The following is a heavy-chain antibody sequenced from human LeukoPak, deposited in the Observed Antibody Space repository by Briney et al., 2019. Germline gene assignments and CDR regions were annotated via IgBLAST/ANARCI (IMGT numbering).Heavy chain of an antibody. CDR2: IIPIFGTA. Sequence: ASVKVSCKASGGTFSSYAISWVRQAPGQGLEWMGGIIPIFGTANYAQKFQGRVTITADESTSTAYMELSSLRSEDTAVYYCARGYCSGGRCRLPYGMDVWGQGTTVTVSS. D-gene: IGHD2-15*01. CDR1: GGTFSSYA. V-gene: IGHV1-69*13. CDR3: ARGYCSGGRCRLPYGMDV. J-gene: IGHJ6*02.